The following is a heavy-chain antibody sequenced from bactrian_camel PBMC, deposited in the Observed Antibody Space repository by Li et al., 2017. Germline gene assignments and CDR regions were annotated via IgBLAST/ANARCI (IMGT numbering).Heavy chain of an antibody. J-gene: IGHJ4*01. D-gene: IGHD2*01. Sequence: QVQLVESGGGSVQAGGSLRLSCAASRDIYRRYCMAWFRQTPGKEREGVAAIQAGGVPTYYASSVKGRFTVSRDDAENTVYLQMNSLQPEDTAMYFCAIWDFGRWYQYWGQGTQVTVS. CDR2: IQAGGVPT. V-gene: IGHV3S1*01. CDR3: AIWDFGRWYQY. CDR1: RDIYRRYC.